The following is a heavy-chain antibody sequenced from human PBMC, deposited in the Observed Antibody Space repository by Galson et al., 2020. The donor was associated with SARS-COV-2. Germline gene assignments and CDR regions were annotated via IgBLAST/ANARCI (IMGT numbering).Heavy chain of an antibody. V-gene: IGHV4-30-4*01. J-gene: IGHJ4*02. CDR2: IYHSGST. D-gene: IGHD4-17*01. CDR1: GGSITSGDYY. CDR3: ARSYGGNEFDS. Sequence: SQPLSLTCTVSGGSITSGDYYWTWNRQPPGKGLEWIGYIYHSGSTYYNPSLERRVTISVDTSRNQFSLKLSYVTAADTAVYYCARSYGGNEFDSWGQGTLVTVSS.